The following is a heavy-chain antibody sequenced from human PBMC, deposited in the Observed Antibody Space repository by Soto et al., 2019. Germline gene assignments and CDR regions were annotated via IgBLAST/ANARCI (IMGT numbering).Heavy chain of an antibody. CDR1: GDSVSSYY. V-gene: IGHV4-59*08. CDR2: IYDSGST. CDR3: ARVYSRSYSDS. Sequence: SETLSLSCTVSGDSVSSYYWTWIRQPPGKALEWIGYIYDSGSTYYNPSLNSRVTISIDTSKNQFSLKLSSVTAADTAIYFCARVYSRSYSDSWGQGTLVTVSS. D-gene: IGHD1-26*01. J-gene: IGHJ4*02.